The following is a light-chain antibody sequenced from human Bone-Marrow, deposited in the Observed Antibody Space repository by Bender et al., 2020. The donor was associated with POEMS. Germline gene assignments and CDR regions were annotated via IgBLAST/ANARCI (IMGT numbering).Light chain of an antibody. CDR3: SSYTSRTTLFV. CDR2: NSD. V-gene: IGLV1-44*01. Sequence: QSVLTQPPSASATPGQRVTISCSRSASDRGTTPINWYQHLPGTAPKLIIYNSDQRPSGVSNRFSGSKSDNTASLTISGLQAEDEADYYCSSYTSRTTLFVFGTGTKVTVL. J-gene: IGLJ1*01. CDR1: ASDRGTTP.